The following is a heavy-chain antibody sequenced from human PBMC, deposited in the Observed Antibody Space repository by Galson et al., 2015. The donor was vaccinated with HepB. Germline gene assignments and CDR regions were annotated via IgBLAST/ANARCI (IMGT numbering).Heavy chain of an antibody. V-gene: IGHV3-23*01. J-gene: IGHJ4*02. Sequence: SLRLSCAASGFTFSSYAMSWVRQAPGKGLEWVSAISGSGGSTYYADSVKGRFTISRDDSKNTLYLQMNSLRAEDTAVYYCANLGAADYVWGSYRAPGYWGQGTLVTVSS. CDR1: GFTFSSYA. CDR2: ISGSGGST. D-gene: IGHD3-16*02. CDR3: ANLGAADYVWGSYRAPGY.